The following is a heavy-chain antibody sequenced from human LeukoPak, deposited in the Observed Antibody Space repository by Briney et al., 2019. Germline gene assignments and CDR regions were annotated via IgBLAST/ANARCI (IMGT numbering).Heavy chain of an antibody. CDR3: ARDMTITGAGDY. Sequence: PGGSLRLSCTASGFTFSAYPMTWVRQAPGKGLEWVSYISGSGDIIYYADSVKGRFTISRDNAKNSLYLQMDSLRAEDTAIYYCARDMTITGAGDYWGQGTLVTVSS. CDR1: GFTFSAYP. J-gene: IGHJ4*02. D-gene: IGHD6-13*01. CDR2: ISGSGDII. V-gene: IGHV3-48*04.